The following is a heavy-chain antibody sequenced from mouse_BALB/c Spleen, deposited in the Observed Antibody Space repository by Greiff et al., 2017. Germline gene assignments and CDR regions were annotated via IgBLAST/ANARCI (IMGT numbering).Heavy chain of an antibody. CDR1: GFSLTGYG. CDR2: IWGDGST. CDR3: ARDGILRLQGYAMDY. Sequence: VHLVESGPGLVAPSQSLSITCTVSGFSLTGYGVNWVRQPPGKGLEWLGMIWGDGSTDYNSALKSRLSISKDNSKSQVFLKMNSLQTDDTARYYCARDGILRLQGYAMDYWGQGTSVTVSS. D-gene: IGHD1-2*01. J-gene: IGHJ4*01. V-gene: IGHV2-6-7*01.